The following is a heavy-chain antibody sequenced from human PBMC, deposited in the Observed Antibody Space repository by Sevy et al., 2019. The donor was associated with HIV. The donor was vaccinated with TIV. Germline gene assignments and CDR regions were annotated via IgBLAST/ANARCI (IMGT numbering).Heavy chain of an antibody. CDR2: IGGSDGST. D-gene: IGHD3-3*01. J-gene: IGHJ6*02. V-gene: IGHV3-23*01. CDR3: AKGFYDFWGGLDV. Sequence: GGSLRLSCAASGFTFSMYAMNWVRQAPGKGLEWVSAIGGSDGSTYYADSVKGRFTISRDNSKNTLSLQMNSLRAEDTAVYYWAKGFYDFWGGLDVWGQGTTVTVSS. CDR1: GFTFSMYA.